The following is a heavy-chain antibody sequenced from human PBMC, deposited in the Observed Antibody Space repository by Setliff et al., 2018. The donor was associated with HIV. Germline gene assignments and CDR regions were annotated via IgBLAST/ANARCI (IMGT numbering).Heavy chain of an antibody. Sequence: SVKVSCKASGYTFNNYYMHWVRQAPGQGLEWMGGIIPFLGIANNAQKFQGRLTITADKSTSTAYMELSSLRSEDTAVYYCARNRVPDSDYYYMDVWGKGTTVTVSS. J-gene: IGHJ6*03. V-gene: IGHV1-69*10. CDR2: IIPFLGIA. D-gene: IGHD3-22*01. CDR1: GYTFNNYY. CDR3: ARNRVPDSDYYYMDV.